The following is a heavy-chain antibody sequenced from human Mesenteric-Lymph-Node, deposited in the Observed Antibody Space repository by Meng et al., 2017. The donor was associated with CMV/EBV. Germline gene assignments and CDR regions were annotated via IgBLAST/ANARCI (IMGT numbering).Heavy chain of an antibody. D-gene: IGHD1-26*01. CDR1: GFTFDDYA. J-gene: IGHJ4*02. V-gene: IGHV3-9*01. Sequence: SLKISCAASGFTFDDYAMHWVRQAPGKGLEWVSGISWNSGSIGYADSVKGRFTISRDNAKNSLYLQMNSLRAEDTAVYYCAILGEGAMGAYFDYWGQGTLVTVSS. CDR3: AILGEGAMGAYFDY. CDR2: ISWNSGSI.